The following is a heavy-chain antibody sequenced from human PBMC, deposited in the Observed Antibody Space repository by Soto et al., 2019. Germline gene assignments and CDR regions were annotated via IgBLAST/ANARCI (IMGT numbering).Heavy chain of an antibody. CDR3: ARDKHDYFNRGIGFDT. V-gene: IGHV4-34*01. D-gene: IGHD4-17*01. CDR1: GGSFSGYY. Sequence: SETLSLTCAVYGGSFSGYYWSWIRQPPGKGLEWIGEINHSGSTNYNPSLKSRVTISVDTSKNQFSLKLSSVTAADTAVYYCARDKHDYFNRGIGFDTRGQGILVTVSS. CDR2: INHSGST. J-gene: IGHJ5*02.